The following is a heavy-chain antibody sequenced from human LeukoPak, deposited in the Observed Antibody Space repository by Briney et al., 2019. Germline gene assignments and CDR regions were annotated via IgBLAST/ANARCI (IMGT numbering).Heavy chain of an antibody. CDR3: ARLRETLRCESDRGAYGGGVPCLYYYGMDV. CDR2: ISSSSSYI. V-gene: IGHV3-21*01. J-gene: IGHJ6*02. Sequence: AGGSLRLSCAASGFTFSSYSMNWVRQAPGKGLEWVSSISSSSSYIYYADSVKGRFTISRDNAKNSLYLQMNSLRAEDTAVYYCARLRETLRCESDRGAYGGGVPCLYYYGMDVWGQGTTVTVSS. D-gene: IGHD4-17*01. CDR1: GFTFSSYS.